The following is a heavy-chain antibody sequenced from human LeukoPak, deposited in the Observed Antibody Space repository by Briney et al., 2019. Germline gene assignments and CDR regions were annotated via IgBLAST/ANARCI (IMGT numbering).Heavy chain of an antibody. CDR3: ARDRREYDSSGYYAFDY. V-gene: IGHV1-46*01. CDR2: INPSGGST. D-gene: IGHD3-22*01. Sequence: GASVKVSCKASGYTFTSYYMHWVRQAPGRGLEWMGIINPSGGSTSYAQKFQGRVTMTRDTSTSTVYMELSSLRSEDTAVYYCARDRREYDSSGYYAFDYWGQGTLVTVSS. CDR1: GYTFTSYY. J-gene: IGHJ4*02.